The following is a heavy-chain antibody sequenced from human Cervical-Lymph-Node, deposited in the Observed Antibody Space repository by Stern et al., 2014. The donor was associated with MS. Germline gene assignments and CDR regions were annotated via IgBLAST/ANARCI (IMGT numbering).Heavy chain of an antibody. J-gene: IGHJ6*02. CDR2: ISNDGNEK. CDR1: GFTLRSYG. Sequence: VQLVESGGGVVQPGRSLRLSCAASGFTLRSYGMHWVRQAPGKGLEWVAVISNDGNEKSYTDSVTGRFTISRDNSKNTLYLQMNSLRTEDTAVYYCAKDRLFCSGGGCYAMDVWGQGTTVTVSS. CDR3: AKDRLFCSGGGCYAMDV. V-gene: IGHV3-30*18. D-gene: IGHD2-15*01.